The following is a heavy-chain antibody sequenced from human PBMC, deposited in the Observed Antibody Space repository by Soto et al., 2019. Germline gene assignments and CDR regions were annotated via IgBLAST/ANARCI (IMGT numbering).Heavy chain of an antibody. Sequence: QVQLVQSGAEVKKPGASVKVSCKASGYTFTSYAMHWVRQAPGQRLEWMGWINAGNGNTKYSQKFQSRVTITRDTSASTAYMERSSLRSEDTAVYYCARGPVGVGYVFDYWGQGTLVTVSS. J-gene: IGHJ4*02. CDR3: ARGPVGVGYVFDY. D-gene: IGHD3-22*01. V-gene: IGHV1-3*01. CDR1: GYTFTSYA. CDR2: INAGNGNT.